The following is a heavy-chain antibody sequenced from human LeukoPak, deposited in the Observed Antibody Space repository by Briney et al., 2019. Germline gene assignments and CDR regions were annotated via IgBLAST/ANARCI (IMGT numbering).Heavy chain of an antibody. CDR2: IYSGGRT. CDR3: AKGSSGYDQFDY. D-gene: IGHD5-12*01. Sequence: PGGSLRLSCAASGFTVSSNYMSWVRQAPGKGLEWVSVIYSGGRTYYADSVKGRFTISRDISKNTLYLQMNSLRAEDTAVYYCAKGSSGYDQFDYWGQGTLVTVSS. J-gene: IGHJ4*02. V-gene: IGHV3-53*01. CDR1: GFTVSSNY.